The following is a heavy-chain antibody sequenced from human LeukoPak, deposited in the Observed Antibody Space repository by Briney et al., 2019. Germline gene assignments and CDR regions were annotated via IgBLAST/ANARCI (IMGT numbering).Heavy chain of an antibody. V-gene: IGHV1-69*01. J-gene: IGHJ6*02. D-gene: IGHD2-2*01. CDR3: ARSRKPAAITGYYYYYGMDV. Sequence: SVKVSCKASRGTFSSYAISWVRQAPGQGLEWMGGIIPIFGTANYAQRFQGRVTITADESTSSAYMELSGLRSEDTAVYYCARSRKPAAITGYYYYYGMDVWGQGTTVTVSS. CDR1: RGTFSSYA. CDR2: IIPIFGTA.